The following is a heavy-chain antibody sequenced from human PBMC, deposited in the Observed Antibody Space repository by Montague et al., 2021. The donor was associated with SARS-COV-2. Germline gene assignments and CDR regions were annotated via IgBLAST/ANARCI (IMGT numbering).Heavy chain of an antibody. D-gene: IGHD1-1*01. Sequence: TLSLTCTVSGSSISRGGYYYTWIRQYPGKGLEWIGNIHDTGRTNYKSSLRSRITMSVDTSKNQFSLKLTSVTAADTAVYYCARALEYGNASGYFDYWGQGTLVTVSS. J-gene: IGHJ4*02. V-gene: IGHV4-31*03. CDR3: ARALEYGNASGYFDY. CDR1: GSSISRGGYY. CDR2: IHDTGRT.